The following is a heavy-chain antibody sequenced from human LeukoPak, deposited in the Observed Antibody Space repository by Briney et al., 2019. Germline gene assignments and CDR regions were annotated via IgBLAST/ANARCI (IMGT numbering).Heavy chain of an antibody. Sequence: PGGTLRLSCVASGFTFSSYGMSWVRQAPGKGLEWVSLIYSGGSTYYADSVKGRFTISRDNSKNTLYLQMNSLRAEDTAVCYCASCYGDPDYYYYYYMDVWGKGTTVTISS. CDR2: IYSGGST. V-gene: IGHV3-66*01. J-gene: IGHJ6*03. D-gene: IGHD4-17*01. CDR1: GFTFSSYG. CDR3: ASCYGDPDYYYYYYMDV.